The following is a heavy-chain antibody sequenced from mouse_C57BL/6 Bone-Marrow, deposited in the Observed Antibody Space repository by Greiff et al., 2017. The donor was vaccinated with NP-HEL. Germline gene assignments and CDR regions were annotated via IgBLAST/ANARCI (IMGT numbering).Heavy chain of an antibody. J-gene: IGHJ4*01. D-gene: IGHD1-1*01. V-gene: IGHV6-3*01. Sequence: EVKLMESGGGLVQPGGSMKLSCVASGFTFSNYWMNWVRQSPEKGLEWVAQIRLKSDNYATHYAESVKGRFTISRDDSKSSVYLQMNNLRAEDTGIYYCTGGYGSKNAMDYWGQGTSVTVSS. CDR3: TGGYGSKNAMDY. CDR2: IRLKSDNYAT. CDR1: GFTFSNYW.